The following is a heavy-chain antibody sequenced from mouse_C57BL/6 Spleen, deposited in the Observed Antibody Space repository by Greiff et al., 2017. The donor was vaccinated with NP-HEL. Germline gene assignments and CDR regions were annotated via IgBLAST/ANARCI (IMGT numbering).Heavy chain of an antibody. CDR2: ISSGSSTI. V-gene: IGHV5-17*01. J-gene: IGHJ1*03. D-gene: IGHD2-5*01. Sequence: EVHLVESGGGLVKPGGSLKLSCAASGFTFSDYGMHWVRQAPEKGLEWVAYISSGSSTIYYADTVKGRFTISRDNAKNTLFLQMTSLRSEDTAMYYCARQSYSNYWYFDVWGTGTTVTVSS. CDR1: GFTFSDYG. CDR3: ARQSYSNYWYFDV.